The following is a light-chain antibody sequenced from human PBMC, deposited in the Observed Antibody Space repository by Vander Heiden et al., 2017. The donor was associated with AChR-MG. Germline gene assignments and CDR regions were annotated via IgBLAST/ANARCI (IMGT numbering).Light chain of an antibody. V-gene: IGKV1-12*01. CDR1: QGISRW. CDR2: AAS. J-gene: IGKJ1*01. Sequence: DIQMTQSPSSVSASVGDRVTITCRASQGISRWLVWYQQRPGKAPKLLIHAASTLQSGVPSRFSGSGSGTDFTLTISGLQSEDFGTYYCQEANALPRTFGQGTKVEIK. CDR3: QEANALPRT.